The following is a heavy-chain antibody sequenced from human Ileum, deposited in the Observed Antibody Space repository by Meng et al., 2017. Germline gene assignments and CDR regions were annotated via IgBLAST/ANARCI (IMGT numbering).Heavy chain of an antibody. J-gene: IGHJ5*02. V-gene: IGHV4-39*07. CDR2: MSDSGTT. CDR3: TRDLGFTSA. D-gene: IGHD3-10*01. CDR1: GGSTSSSTYY. Sequence: PQSGPGLVKPSEPLSLTCSVSGGSTSSSTYYWGWVRQPPGKGLEYIGIMSDSGTTSYNPSLKSRVTISMDTSKNQFSLKMKSVTAADTAIYYCTRDLGFTSAWGQGTLVTVSS.